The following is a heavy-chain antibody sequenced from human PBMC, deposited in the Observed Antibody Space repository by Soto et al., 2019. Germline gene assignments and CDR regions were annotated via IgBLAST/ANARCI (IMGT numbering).Heavy chain of an antibody. V-gene: IGHV1-3*01. CDR3: ARGRFRSGTRLRPAAAYYIDF. Sequence: ASVKVSCKASGYTFTSYAMHWVRQAPGQRLEWMGWINAGNGNTKYSQKFQGRVTITRDTSASTAYMELSSLRSEDTDVYYCARGRFRSGTRLRPAAAYYIDFRGQGTLVSVSS. CDR2: INAGNGNT. CDR1: GYTFTSYA. J-gene: IGHJ4*02. D-gene: IGHD2-2*01.